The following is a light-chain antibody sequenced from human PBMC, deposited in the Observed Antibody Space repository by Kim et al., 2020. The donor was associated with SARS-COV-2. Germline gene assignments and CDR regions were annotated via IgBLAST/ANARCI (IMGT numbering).Light chain of an antibody. J-gene: IGKJ1*01. V-gene: IGKV3-15*01. CDR1: QSISTN. Sequence: PGERATLSCRASQSISTNLAWYRQNPGQAPRLLIYDASTRATGFPARFSGSGSGTEFTLTISSLQSEDFAVYYCQQYNNWPPGRTFGQGTKVDIK. CDR3: QQYNNWPPGRT. CDR2: DAS.